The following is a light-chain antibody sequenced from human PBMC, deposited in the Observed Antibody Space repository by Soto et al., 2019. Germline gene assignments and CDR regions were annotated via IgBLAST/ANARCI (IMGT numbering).Light chain of an antibody. Sequence: DIVMTQSPDSLAVSLGERATINCKSSQSVLYSSNNKNDLAWYQPKPGQPPKLLIYWASTRESGVPDRVSGSGSGTDFTRTISSLQAEDVAVYYCQQYYSTPYTFGQGNKLEIK. CDR1: QSVLYSSNNKND. V-gene: IGKV4-1*01. J-gene: IGKJ2*01. CDR3: QQYYSTPYT. CDR2: WAS.